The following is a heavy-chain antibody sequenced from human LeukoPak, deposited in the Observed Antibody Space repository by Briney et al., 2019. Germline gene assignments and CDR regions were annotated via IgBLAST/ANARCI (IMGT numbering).Heavy chain of an antibody. CDR1: GFTFDDYG. CDR2: INWNGGST. J-gene: IGHJ3*02. D-gene: IGHD2-2*01. CDR3: ARGEPAASAFDI. Sequence: GGSLRLSCAASGFTFDDYGMSWVRQAPGKGLEWVSGINWNGGSTGYADSVKGRFTITRDNAKNSLYLQMNSLRAEDTALYYCARGEPAASAFDIWGQGTMVTVSS. V-gene: IGHV3-20*04.